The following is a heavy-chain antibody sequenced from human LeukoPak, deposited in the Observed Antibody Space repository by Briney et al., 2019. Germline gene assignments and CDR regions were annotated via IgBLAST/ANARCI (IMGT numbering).Heavy chain of an antibody. CDR1: GGSFSGYY. CDR3: ARVKGPFDY. Sequence: SETLSLTCAVYGGSFSGYYWSWIRQPPGKGLEWIGEINHSGSTNYNPSLKSRVTISVDTSKNQFSLKLSSVTAADTAVYYCARVKGPFDYWGQGTLVTASS. V-gene: IGHV4-34*01. CDR2: INHSGST. J-gene: IGHJ4*02.